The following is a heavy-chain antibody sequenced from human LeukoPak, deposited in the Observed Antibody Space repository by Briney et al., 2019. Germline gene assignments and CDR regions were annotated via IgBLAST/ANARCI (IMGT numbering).Heavy chain of an antibody. V-gene: IGHV1-2*02. Sequence: ASVKVSCKASGYTFTDYYMHWVRQPPGQGHEWMGEINPKSDYTNYAQKFQGRVTMTRDTSISTAYMELSRLRPDDTAVYYCARVKGLYGDYGEIDYWGQGTLVTVSS. CDR3: ARVKGLYGDYGEIDY. D-gene: IGHD4-17*01. J-gene: IGHJ4*02. CDR2: INPKSDYT. CDR1: GYTFTDYY.